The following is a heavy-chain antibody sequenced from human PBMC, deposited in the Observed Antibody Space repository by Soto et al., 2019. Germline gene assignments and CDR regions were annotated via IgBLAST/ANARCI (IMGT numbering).Heavy chain of an antibody. J-gene: IGHJ5*02. CDR1: GGTFVSSA. Sequence: QVQLLQSGAELREPGSSVRVSCTPSGGTFVSSAFAWVRQAPGGKIEWMGGIIPILGSTKYAEKFLGRLTIRADYSSRTAYLELSSLTFDDTAVYFCAKKNPHGDSNKAWLDPWGQGTLVTVST. D-gene: IGHD2-8*01. V-gene: IGHV1-69*01. CDR3: AKKNPHGDSNKAWLDP. CDR2: IIPILGST.